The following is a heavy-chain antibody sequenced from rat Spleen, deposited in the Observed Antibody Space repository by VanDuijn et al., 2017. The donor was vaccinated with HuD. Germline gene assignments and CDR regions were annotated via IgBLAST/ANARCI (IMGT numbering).Heavy chain of an antibody. D-gene: IGHD1-4*01. Sequence: EVRLVESGGGLVQPGRSLKLSCAASGFTFSNYGMTWVRQAPTKGLEWVASIRTCGGSTYYRDSVKGPFTISRDNAKSSLYLQMDRLRSEDTAMDYGATVYPHVMDARGQGASIT. V-gene: IGHV5S23*01. CDR3: ATVYPHVMDA. J-gene: IGHJ4*01. CDR1: GFTFSNYG. CDR2: IRTCGGST.